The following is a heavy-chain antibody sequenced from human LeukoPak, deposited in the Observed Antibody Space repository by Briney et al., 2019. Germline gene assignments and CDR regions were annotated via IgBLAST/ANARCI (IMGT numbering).Heavy chain of an antibody. D-gene: IGHD3-3*01. CDR1: GFTFRSHA. Sequence: GGSLRLSCVGSGFTFRSHAMSWVRQAPEKGLEFVSGIYENGGTTYYADSVKGRFSISRDNSKNTLYLQMNSLRAEDTAVYYCARWALGGYDFWSGYSTDYFDYWGQGTLVTVSS. CDR2: IYENGGTT. CDR3: ARWALGGYDFWSGYSTDYFDY. J-gene: IGHJ4*02. V-gene: IGHV3-23*01.